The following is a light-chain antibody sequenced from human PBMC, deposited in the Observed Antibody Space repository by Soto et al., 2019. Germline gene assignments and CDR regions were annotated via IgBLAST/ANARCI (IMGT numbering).Light chain of an antibody. CDR1: QSVSSTY. V-gene: IGKV3-20*01. CDR3: QQYGSSPRT. J-gene: IGKJ2*01. CDR2: GAS. Sequence: EIVLTQSPGTLSLSPGERATLSCRASQSVSSTYLAWYQQKPGQTPRLLISGASSRASGIPDRFSGSGSGTDFTLTIARLEPEDFAVYYCQQYGSSPRTFGQGTTLELK.